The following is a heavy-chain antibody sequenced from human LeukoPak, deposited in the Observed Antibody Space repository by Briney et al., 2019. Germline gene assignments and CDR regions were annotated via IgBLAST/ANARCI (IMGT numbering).Heavy chain of an antibody. Sequence: PGRSLRLSCAASGFTFSSYAISWVRQAPGQGLEWMGGIIPIFGTANYAQKFQGRVTITADESTSTAYMELSSLRSEDTAVYYCARGGGWGSPKGYFDYWGQGTLVTVSS. V-gene: IGHV1-69*01. CDR1: GFTFSSYA. CDR3: ARGGGWGSPKGYFDY. D-gene: IGHD7-27*01. J-gene: IGHJ4*02. CDR2: IIPIFGTA.